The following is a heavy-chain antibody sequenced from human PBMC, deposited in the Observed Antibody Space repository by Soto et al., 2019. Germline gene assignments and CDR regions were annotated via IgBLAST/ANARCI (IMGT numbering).Heavy chain of an antibody. CDR1: GFTFSSYA. CDR2: ISGSGADT. D-gene: IGHD3-10*01. V-gene: IGHV3-23*01. J-gene: IGHJ5*02. Sequence: EVQLLESGGGLVQPGGSLRLSCAASGFTFSSYAMSWVRQAPGKGLEWVSAISGSGADTYYADSVKGRFTSSRDNSKNTLYLQMNSLRDEDAALYYCAKDRLASGSGVRFDPWGQGTLVTVSS. CDR3: AKDRLASGSGVRFDP.